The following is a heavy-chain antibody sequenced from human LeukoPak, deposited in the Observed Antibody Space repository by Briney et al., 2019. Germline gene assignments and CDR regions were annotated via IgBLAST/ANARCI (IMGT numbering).Heavy chain of an antibody. Sequence: PSETLSLTCTVSGASISNYYWSWIRQSPGKGLDWIGYMLYSGSTNQNPSLRSRLTISVDMSKNLFSLKLTSLTSADTAIYYCARGDLSPPNWFDPWGQGTLVTVSS. CDR2: MLYSGST. J-gene: IGHJ5*02. CDR3: ARGDLSPPNWFDP. D-gene: IGHD3-10*01. V-gene: IGHV4-59*01. CDR1: GASISNYY.